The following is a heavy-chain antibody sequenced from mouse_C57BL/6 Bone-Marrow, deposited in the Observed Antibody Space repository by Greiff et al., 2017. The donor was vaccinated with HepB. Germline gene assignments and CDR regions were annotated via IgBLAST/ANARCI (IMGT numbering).Heavy chain of an antibody. J-gene: IGHJ1*03. CDR1: GFNIKDDY. Sequence: DVKLQESGAELVRPGASVKLSCTASGFNIKDDYMHWVKQRPEQGLEWIGWIDPENGDTEYASKFQGKATITADTSSNTAYLQLSSLTSEDTAVYYCTTYRVYYGTHFDVWGTGTTVTVSS. CDR3: TTYRVYYGTHFDV. CDR2: IDPENGDT. D-gene: IGHD1-1*01. V-gene: IGHV14-4*01.